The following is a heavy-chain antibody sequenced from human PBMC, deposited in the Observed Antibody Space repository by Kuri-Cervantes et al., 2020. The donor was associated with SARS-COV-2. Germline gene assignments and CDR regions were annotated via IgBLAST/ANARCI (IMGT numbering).Heavy chain of an antibody. D-gene: IGHD2-2*01. CDR3: AREVGYCDSGRCYGLDAFDI. J-gene: IGHJ3*02. Sequence: SETLSLTCTVSGGSISSYYWSWIRQPAGKGLEWIGRIYTSGSTNYNPSLKSRVTMSVDTSKNQFSLKLSSVTAADTAVYYCAREVGYCDSGRCYGLDAFDIWGQGTMVTVSS. V-gene: IGHV4-4*07. CDR2: IYTSGST. CDR1: GGSISSYY.